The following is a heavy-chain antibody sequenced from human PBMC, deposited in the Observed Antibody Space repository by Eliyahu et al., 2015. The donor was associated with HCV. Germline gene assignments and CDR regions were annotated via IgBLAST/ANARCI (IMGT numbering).Heavy chain of an antibody. J-gene: IGHJ5*02. V-gene: IGHV4-59*01. Sequence: QVQLQESGPGLVXPSETLSLTCTVSGGPXTTSDWSWIRQPPGKGLGGIGYIHYSGSTNYNPSLKSRVTISVDTSKNQFSLNLTSVTAADTAVYYCASGGGGIAVAGTGGWFDPWGQGTLVTVSS. D-gene: IGHD6-19*01. CDR1: GGPXTTSD. CDR3: ASGGGGIAVAGTGGWFDP. CDR2: IHYSGST.